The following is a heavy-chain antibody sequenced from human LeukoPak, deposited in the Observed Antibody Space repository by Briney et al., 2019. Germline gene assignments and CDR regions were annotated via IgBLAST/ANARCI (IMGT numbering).Heavy chain of an antibody. D-gene: IGHD3-22*01. CDR2: IYYSGST. V-gene: IGHV4-61*01. CDR3: ARGNYYDSSGFPRNFDY. CDR1: GGSVSSGSYY. Sequence: SETLSLTCTVSGGSVSSGSYYWSWIRQPPGKGLEWIGYIYYSGSTNYNPSLKSRVTISVDTSKNQFSLKLSSVTAADTAVYYCARGNYYDSSGFPRNFDYWGQGTLVTVSS. J-gene: IGHJ4*02.